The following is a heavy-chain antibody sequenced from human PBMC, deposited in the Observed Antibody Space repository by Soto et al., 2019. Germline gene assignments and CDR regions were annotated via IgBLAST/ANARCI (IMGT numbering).Heavy chain of an antibody. CDR1: GGTFSSYA. V-gene: IGHV1-69*01. CDR2: IIPIFGTA. D-gene: IGHD3-9*01. CDR3: ARPVLRYFDWLSNLGDAFDI. J-gene: IGHJ3*02. Sequence: QVQLVQSGAEVKKPGSSVKVSCKASGGTFSSYAISWVRQAPGQGLEWMGGIIPIFGTANYAQKFQGRVTITADEATSTAYMALSSLRSEDTAVYYCARPVLRYFDWLSNLGDAFDIWGQGTMVTVSS.